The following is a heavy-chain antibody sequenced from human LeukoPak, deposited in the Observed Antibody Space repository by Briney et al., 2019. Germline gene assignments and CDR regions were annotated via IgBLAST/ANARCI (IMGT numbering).Heavy chain of an antibody. Sequence: PSETLSLTCAVYGGSFSGYYWSWIRQPPGKGLEWIGEINHSGSTNYNPSLKSRVTISVDTSKNQFSLKLSSVTAADTAVYYCARERPHSSSWYIGRTEGTPNYYYYYYMDVWSKGTTVTVSS. V-gene: IGHV4-34*01. CDR3: ARERPHSSSWYIGRTEGTPNYYYYYYMDV. CDR2: INHSGST. D-gene: IGHD6-13*01. J-gene: IGHJ6*03. CDR1: GGSFSGYY.